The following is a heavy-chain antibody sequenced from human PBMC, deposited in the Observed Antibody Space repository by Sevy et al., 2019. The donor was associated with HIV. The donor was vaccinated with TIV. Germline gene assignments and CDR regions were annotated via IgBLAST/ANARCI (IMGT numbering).Heavy chain of an antibody. CDR1: GFTFSNAW. V-gene: IGHV3-15*01. CDR2: IKSKTDGGTT. CDR3: TTVAQLTAFDI. J-gene: IGHJ3*02. Sequence: GGSLRLSCAASGFTFSNAWMSWVRQAPGKGLEWVGRIKSKTDGGTTDYAAPVTGRFTISRDDSKNTLYLQMNSLKTEDTAVYYRTTVAQLTAFDIWGQGTMVTVSS. D-gene: IGHD1-1*01.